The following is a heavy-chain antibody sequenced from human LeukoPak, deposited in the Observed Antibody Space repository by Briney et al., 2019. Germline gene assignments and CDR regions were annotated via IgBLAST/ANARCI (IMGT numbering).Heavy chain of an antibody. CDR2: ISYDGSNK. CDR1: GLTFSSYA. CDR3: AREGTLGVYFDY. V-gene: IGHV3-30-3*01. Sequence: GRSLRLSCAASGLTFSSYAMHWVRQAPGKGLEWVAVISYDGSNKYYADSVKGRFTISRDNSKNTLYLQMNSLRAEDTAVYYCAREGTLGVYFDYWGQGTLVTVSS. J-gene: IGHJ4*02.